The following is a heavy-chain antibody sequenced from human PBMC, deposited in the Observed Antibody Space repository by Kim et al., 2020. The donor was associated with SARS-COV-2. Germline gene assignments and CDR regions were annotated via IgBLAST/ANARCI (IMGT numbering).Heavy chain of an antibody. CDR2: ISAYNGNT. CDR3: ARVAYGDYVYAFDI. CDR1: GFTFTSYG. J-gene: IGHJ3*02. Sequence: ASVKVSCKASGFTFTSYGISWVRQAPGQGLEWMGWISAYNGNTNYAQKLQGRVTMTTDTSTSTAYMELRSLTSDDTAVYYCARVAYGDYVYAFDIWGQGTMVTVSS. V-gene: IGHV1-18*01. D-gene: IGHD4-17*01.